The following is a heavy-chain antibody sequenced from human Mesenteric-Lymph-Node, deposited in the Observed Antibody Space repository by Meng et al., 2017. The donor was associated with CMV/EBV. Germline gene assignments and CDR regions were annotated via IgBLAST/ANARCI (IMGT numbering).Heavy chain of an antibody. J-gene: IGHJ4*02. D-gene: IGHD3-10*01. Sequence: GSLRLSCAVYGGSFSGYYWSWIRQPPGKGLEWIGEINHSGSTNYNPSLKSRVTISVDTSKNQFSLKLSSVTAADTAVYYCARGPRFVPLDYWGQGTLVTVSS. CDR2: INHSGST. V-gene: IGHV4-34*01. CDR1: GGSFSGYY. CDR3: ARGPRFVPLDY.